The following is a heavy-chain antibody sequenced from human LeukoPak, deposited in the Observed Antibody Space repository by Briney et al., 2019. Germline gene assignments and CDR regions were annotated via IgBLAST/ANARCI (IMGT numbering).Heavy chain of an antibody. CDR1: GFTFGTYA. V-gene: IGHV3-23*01. Sequence: GGSLRLSCAASGFTFGTYAMNWVRQAPGKGLEWVSVISGSGGSTYYTDSVKGWFTISRDNSKNTLYLQMNSLRAEDTAIYYCAKDRGSSPFYVMDVWGQGTTVTVSS. J-gene: IGHJ6*02. CDR3: AKDRGSSPFYVMDV. D-gene: IGHD3-16*01. CDR2: ISGSGGST.